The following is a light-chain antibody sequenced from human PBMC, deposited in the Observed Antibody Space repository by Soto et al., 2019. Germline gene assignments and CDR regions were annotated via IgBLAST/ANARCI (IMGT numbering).Light chain of an antibody. CDR1: QSVSNNY. Sequence: EIVLTQSPGTLSLSPGERATLSCRASQSVSNNYLAWYQQKPGQAPRLLIYGASSRATGIPDRFTGSGSGTDFALTISRLEPEDFAVFYCQQYGSSPTWTVGQGTKVES. J-gene: IGKJ1*01. V-gene: IGKV3-20*01. CDR2: GAS. CDR3: QQYGSSPTWT.